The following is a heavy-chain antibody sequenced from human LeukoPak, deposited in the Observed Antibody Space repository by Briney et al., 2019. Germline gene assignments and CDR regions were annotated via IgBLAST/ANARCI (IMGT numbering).Heavy chain of an antibody. CDR1: GGSFSGYY. D-gene: IGHD5-12*01. CDR3: ARHPIVATIGFADY. Sequence: SETLSLTCGVYGGSFSGYYSNWIRQPPGKGLEWVGEINHSGSTNYNPSLKSRVTISVDTSKNQFSLKLSSVTAADTAVYYCARHPIVATIGFADYWGQGTLVTVSS. V-gene: IGHV4-34*01. CDR2: INHSGST. J-gene: IGHJ4*02.